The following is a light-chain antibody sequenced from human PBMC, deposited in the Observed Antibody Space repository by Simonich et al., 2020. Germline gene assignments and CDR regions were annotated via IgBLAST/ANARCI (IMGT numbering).Light chain of an antibody. CDR2: DVS. V-gene: IGLV2-8*01. CDR1: SSDVGGYNY. J-gene: IGLJ2*01. Sequence: QSALTQPASVSGSPGQSITISCTGTSSDVGGYNYVSWYQQPPGKAPKLMIYDVSKRPSGVPDRFSGSKSGNTASLTVSGLQAEDEADYYCSSYAGSNNYVVFGGGTKLTVL. CDR3: SSYAGSNNYVV.